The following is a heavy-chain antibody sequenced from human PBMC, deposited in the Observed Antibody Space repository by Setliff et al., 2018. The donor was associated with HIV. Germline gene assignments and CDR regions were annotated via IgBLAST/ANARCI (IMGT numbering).Heavy chain of an antibody. Sequence: SVKVSCKASGGTFSSYSITWVRQAPGQGLEWMGGIIPILNTANYAQKFQGRVTITADESTSTAYMELSSLGSEDTAVYYCARGSGGYCSGGSCYFGFGLALWGQGTTVTVSS. CDR1: GGTFSSYS. D-gene: IGHD2-15*01. J-gene: IGHJ6*02. V-gene: IGHV1-69*13. CDR3: ARGSGGYCSGGSCYFGFGLAL. CDR2: IIPILNTA.